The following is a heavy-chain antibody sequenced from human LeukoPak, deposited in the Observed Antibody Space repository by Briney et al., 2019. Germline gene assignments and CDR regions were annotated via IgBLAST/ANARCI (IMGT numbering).Heavy chain of an antibody. CDR1: GYTFTSYD. CDR2: IIPIFSTA. Sequence: ASVKVSCKASGYTFTSYDINWVRQATGQGLEWMGGIIPIFSTANYALKFQGRVTVTTDESTSTAYMELSSLRSEDTAVYYCARAGIAARGDNYYMDVWGKGTTVTVSS. J-gene: IGHJ6*03. V-gene: IGHV1-69*05. CDR3: ARAGIAARGDNYYMDV. D-gene: IGHD6-13*01.